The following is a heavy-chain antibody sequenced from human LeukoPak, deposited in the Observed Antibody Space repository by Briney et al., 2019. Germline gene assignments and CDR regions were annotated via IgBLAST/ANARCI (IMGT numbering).Heavy chain of an antibody. CDR3: ARVPSGYYDSSGYYRTIANWFDP. CDR2: IYYSGST. CDR1: GGSISSGDYY. D-gene: IGHD3-22*01. V-gene: IGHV4-30-4*01. Sequence: PSETLSLTCTVSGGSISSGDYYWSWIRQLPGKGLEWIGYIYYSGSTNYNPSLKSRVTISVDTSKNQFSLKLSSVTAADTAVYYCARVPSGYYDSSGYYRTIANWFDPWGQGTLVTVSS. J-gene: IGHJ5*02.